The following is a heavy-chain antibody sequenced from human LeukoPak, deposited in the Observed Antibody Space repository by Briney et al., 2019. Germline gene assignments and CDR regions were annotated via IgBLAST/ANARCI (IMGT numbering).Heavy chain of an antibody. J-gene: IGHJ4*02. Sequence: GGSLRLSCGASGFTFTNYWKSWVRQAPGKGLEWVANIKQDGSEKYYVDSVVGRFTISRDNAKNSLSLQMNSLRGEDTAVYYCVRALGSSSADYWGQGTLVTVSS. V-gene: IGHV3-7*01. CDR3: VRALGSSSADY. D-gene: IGHD6-6*01. CDR2: IKQDGSEK. CDR1: GFTFTNYW.